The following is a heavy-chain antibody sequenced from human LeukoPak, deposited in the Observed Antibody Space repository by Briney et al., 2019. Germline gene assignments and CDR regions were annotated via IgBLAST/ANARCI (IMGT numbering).Heavy chain of an antibody. CDR3: AGYHNNGVISFFNALDY. CDR2: INHSGST. Sequence: SETLSLTCAVYGGSFSGYCWSWVRQPPGKGLEWIGEINHSGSTNYNPSLKSRVTISVDKSKNQFSLKLTSATAADTAVYFCAGYHNNGVISFFNALDYWGQGTLVTVSS. D-gene: IGHD2-21*01. CDR1: GGSFSGYC. J-gene: IGHJ4*02. V-gene: IGHV4-34*01.